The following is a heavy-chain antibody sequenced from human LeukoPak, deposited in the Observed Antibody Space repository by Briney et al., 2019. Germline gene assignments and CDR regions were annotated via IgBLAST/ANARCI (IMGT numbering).Heavy chain of an antibody. J-gene: IGHJ4*02. D-gene: IGHD6-19*01. Sequence: SETLSLTCNVSGGSIGSYYWSWIRQPPGKGLEWIGYIYDNGSGNYNPSLKGRVTISLDTSKNQFSLKLSSVIAADTAIYYCAREASSAWYYFDQWGQGTLVTVSS. V-gene: IGHV4-59*01. CDR1: GGSIGSYY. CDR2: IYDNGSG. CDR3: AREASSAWYYFDQ.